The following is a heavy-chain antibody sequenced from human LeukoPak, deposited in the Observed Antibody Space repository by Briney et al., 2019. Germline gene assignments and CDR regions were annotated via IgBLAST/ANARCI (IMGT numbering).Heavy chain of an antibody. J-gene: IGHJ5*02. D-gene: IGHD3-3*01. Sequence: GGSLRLSCAASGFTFSSYGMHWVRQAPGKGLEWVAFIRYDGSNKYYADSVKGRFTISRDNSKNTLYLQMNSLRAEDTAVYYCAKDKSITIFGVVYNWFDPWGQGTLVTVSS. CDR1: GFTFSSYG. V-gene: IGHV3-30*02. CDR2: IRYDGSNK. CDR3: AKDKSITIFGVVYNWFDP.